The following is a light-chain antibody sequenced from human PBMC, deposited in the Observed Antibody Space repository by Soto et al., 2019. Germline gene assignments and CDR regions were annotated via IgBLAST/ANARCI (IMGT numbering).Light chain of an antibody. V-gene: IGLV1-44*01. CDR2: STN. CDR3: AAWDDSLNGPV. J-gene: IGLJ2*01. Sequence: QSVLTQPPSASGTPGQRVTISCSGSSSNIGSNTVNWYQQLPGTAPKLLIHSTNQRPSGVPDRFSGSKSGTSVSLAISGLQSEDEAGYYCAAWDDSLNGPVFGGGTKVTVL. CDR1: SSNIGSNT.